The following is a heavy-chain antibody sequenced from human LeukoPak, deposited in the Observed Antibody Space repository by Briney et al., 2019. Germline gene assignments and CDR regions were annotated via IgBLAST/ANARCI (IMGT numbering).Heavy chain of an antibody. CDR2: IIPILGTA. V-gene: IGHV1-69*05. J-gene: IGHJ5*02. CDR1: GGTFSSYA. D-gene: IGHD4-17*01. Sequence: ASVKVSCKASGGTFSSYAISWVRQAPGQGLEWMGGIIPILGTANYAQKFQGRVTITTDESTSTAYMELSSLRSEDTAVYYCARLTTVTNNWFDPWGQGTLVTVSS. CDR3: ARLTTVTNNWFDP.